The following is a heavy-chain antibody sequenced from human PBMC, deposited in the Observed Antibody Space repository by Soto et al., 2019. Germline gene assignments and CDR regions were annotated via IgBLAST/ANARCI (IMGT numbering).Heavy chain of an antibody. CDR2: IYYSGST. V-gene: IGHV4-30-4*01. Sequence: QVQLQESGPGLVKPSQTLSLTCTVSGGSISSGDYYWSWIRQPPGKGLEWIGYIYYSGSTYYNPSLKSRVTTAVDTSKKQFALKLSSVTAADTAVYYCAGGSSPHTGDMWFAPWGQGTLVTVSS. J-gene: IGHJ5*02. CDR3: AGGSSPHTGDMWFAP. D-gene: IGHD3-9*01. CDR1: GGSISSGDYY.